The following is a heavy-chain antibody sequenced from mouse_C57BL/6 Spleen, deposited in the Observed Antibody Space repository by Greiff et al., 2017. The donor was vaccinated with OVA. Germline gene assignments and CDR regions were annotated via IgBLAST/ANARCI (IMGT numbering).Heavy chain of an antibody. CDR2: IYPGDGDT. CDR3: ANGSSPMDY. CDR1: GYAFSSSW. V-gene: IGHV1-82*01. D-gene: IGHD1-1*01. J-gene: IGHJ4*01. Sequence: VQLQQSGPELVKPGASVKISCKASGYAFSSSWMNWVKQRPGQGLEWIGRIYPGDGDTNYNGKFKGKATLTADKSSSTAYMQLSSLTSEDSAVYYCANGSSPMDYWGQGTSVTVSS.